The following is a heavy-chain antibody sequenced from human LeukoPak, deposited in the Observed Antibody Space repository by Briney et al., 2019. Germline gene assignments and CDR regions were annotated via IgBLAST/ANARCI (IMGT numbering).Heavy chain of an antibody. CDR2: ISSSSTFK. CDR1: AFPFSTYT. V-gene: IGHV3-21*06. D-gene: IGHD3-22*01. Sequence: GGSLRLSCAASAFPFSTYTMHWVRQAPGKGLEWVSSISSSSTFKHYADSLKGRFTISRDNARNSLFLQMNSLRAEDTAVYYCARDSSIWYDRVNFDYWGQGTLVTVSS. J-gene: IGHJ4*02. CDR3: ARDSSIWYDRVNFDY.